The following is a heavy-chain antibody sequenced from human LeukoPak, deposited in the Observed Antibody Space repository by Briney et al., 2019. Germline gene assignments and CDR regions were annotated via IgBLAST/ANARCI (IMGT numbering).Heavy chain of an antibody. Sequence: AASVKVSCKASGYTFTSYYMHWVRQAPGQGLEWMGIINPSGGSTSYAQKFQGRVTMTRNTSISTAYMELSSLRSEDTAVYYCARGRMVRGFDRRLYLFDYWGQGTLVTVSS. CDR2: INPSGGST. D-gene: IGHD3-10*01. J-gene: IGHJ4*02. V-gene: IGHV1-46*01. CDR1: GYTFTSYY. CDR3: ARGRMVRGFDRRLYLFDY.